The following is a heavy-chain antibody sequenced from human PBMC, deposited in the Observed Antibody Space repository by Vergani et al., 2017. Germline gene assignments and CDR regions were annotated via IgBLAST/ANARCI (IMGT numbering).Heavy chain of an antibody. D-gene: IGHD2-15*01. CDR3: AKSAVVVVAATPFDY. V-gene: IGHV3-74*01. J-gene: IGHJ4*02. CDR2: INSDGSST. CDR1: GFTFSSYW. Sequence: EVQLVESGGGLVQPGGSLRLSCAASGFTFSSYWMHWVRQAPGKGLVWVSRINSDGSSTSYADSVKGRFTISRDNAKNSLYLQMNSLRAEDTALYYCAKSAVVVVAATPFDYWGQGTLVTVSS.